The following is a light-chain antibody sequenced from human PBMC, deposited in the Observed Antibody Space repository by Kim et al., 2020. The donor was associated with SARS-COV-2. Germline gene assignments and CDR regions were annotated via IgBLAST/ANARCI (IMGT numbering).Light chain of an antibody. J-gene: IGLJ1*01. Sequence: PGQSITISCTGTNSDVGAYNYVSWYQQHPGKAPNLMIYDVSRRPSGVSNRFSGSKSGNTASLTISGLQAEDEADYYCTSYTTSGTLVFGTGTKVTVL. CDR3: TSYTTSGTLV. CDR1: NSDVGAYNY. V-gene: IGLV2-14*03. CDR2: DVS.